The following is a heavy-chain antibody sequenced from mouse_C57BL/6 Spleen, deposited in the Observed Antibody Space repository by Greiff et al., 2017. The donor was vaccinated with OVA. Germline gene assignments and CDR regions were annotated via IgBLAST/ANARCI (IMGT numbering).Heavy chain of an antibody. Sequence: EVKVEESGGGLVKPGGSLKLSCAASGFTFSSYTMSWVRQTPEQRLEWVATISGGGGNTYYPDSVKGRFTISRDNAKNTLYLQMSSLRSEDTALYYCARGKNYGNVLDYWGQGTTLTVSS. CDR1: GFTFSSYT. CDR3: ARGKNYGNVLDY. CDR2: ISGGGGNT. V-gene: IGHV5-9*01. D-gene: IGHD2-1*01. J-gene: IGHJ2*01.